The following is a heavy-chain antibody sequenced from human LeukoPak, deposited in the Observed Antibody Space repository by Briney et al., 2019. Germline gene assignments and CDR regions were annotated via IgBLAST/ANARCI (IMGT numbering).Heavy chain of an antibody. Sequence: GGSLRLSCAASGFTFSSYAMSWVRQAPGKGLEWVSAISGSGGSTYYADSVKGRFTISRDNSKNTLYLQMNSLRAEDTAEYYCARDLIPGIAVAGTMSYWGQGTLVTVSS. CDR3: ARDLIPGIAVAGTMSY. V-gene: IGHV3-23*01. CDR2: ISGSGGST. D-gene: IGHD6-19*01. CDR1: GFTFSSYA. J-gene: IGHJ4*02.